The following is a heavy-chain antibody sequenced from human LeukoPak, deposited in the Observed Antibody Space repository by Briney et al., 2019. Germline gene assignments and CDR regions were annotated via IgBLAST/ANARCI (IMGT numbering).Heavy chain of an antibody. CDR3: ATWSSRPYSSGWKYYYYYYYMDV. Sequence: GASVKVSCKASGYTFTGYYMHWVRQAPGQGLEWMGGIIPIFGTANYAQKFQGRVTITTDESTSTAYMELSSLRSEDAAVYYCATWSSRPYSSGWKYYYYYYYMDVWGKGTTVTVSS. V-gene: IGHV1-69*05. J-gene: IGHJ6*03. CDR2: IIPIFGTA. D-gene: IGHD6-19*01. CDR1: GYTFTGYY.